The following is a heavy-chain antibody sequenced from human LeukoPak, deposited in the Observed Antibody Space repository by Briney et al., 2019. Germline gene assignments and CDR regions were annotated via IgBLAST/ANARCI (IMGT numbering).Heavy chain of an antibody. D-gene: IGHD6-19*01. CDR2: IKQDGSEK. J-gene: IGHJ3*01. CDR3: ASLKNSGWGNAFHF. V-gene: IGHV3-7*01. Sequence: GGSLRLSCAASGFTLSSSEMNWVRQAPGEGLEWVANIKQDGSEKYYVDSVQGRFTISRDNAKNSLYLQMNSLRAEDTAVYYCASLKNSGWGNAFHFWGQGTMVTVSS. CDR1: GFTLSSSE.